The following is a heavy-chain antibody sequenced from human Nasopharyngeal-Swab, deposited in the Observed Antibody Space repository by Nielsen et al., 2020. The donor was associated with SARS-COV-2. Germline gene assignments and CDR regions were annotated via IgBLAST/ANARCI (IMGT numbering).Heavy chain of an antibody. CDR3: ARLAAALRGWGMDV. CDR1: GYTFTSYY. V-gene: IGHV1-46*01. D-gene: IGHD6-13*01. Sequence: ASVKVSCKASGYTFTSYYMHWVRQAPGQGLEWMGIINPSGGSTSYAQKFQGRVTITADKSTSTAYMELSSLRSEDTAVYYCARLAAALRGWGMDVWGQGTTVTVSS. J-gene: IGHJ6*02. CDR2: INPSGGST.